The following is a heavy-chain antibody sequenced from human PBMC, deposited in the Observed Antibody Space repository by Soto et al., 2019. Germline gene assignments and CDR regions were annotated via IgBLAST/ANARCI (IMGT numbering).Heavy chain of an antibody. V-gene: IGHV6-1*01. CDR2: TYYRSKWYN. Sequence: PSQTLSLTCAISGDSVSSNSAAWTWIRQSPSRGLEWLGRTYYRSKWYNDYAVSVKSRITISPDTSKNQFSLQLKSVTPEDAAVYYCARDRLGSSGYYLDAFDIWGQGTKVTVSS. J-gene: IGHJ3*02. CDR1: GDSVSSNSAA. D-gene: IGHD3-22*01. CDR3: ARDRLGSSGYYLDAFDI.